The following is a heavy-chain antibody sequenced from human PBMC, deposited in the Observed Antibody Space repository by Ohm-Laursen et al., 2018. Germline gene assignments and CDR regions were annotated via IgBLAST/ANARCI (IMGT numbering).Heavy chain of an antibody. D-gene: IGHD6-13*01. CDR1: GFIFTTYA. V-gene: IGHV3-23*01. Sequence: GSLRLSCAAPGFIFTTYAMTWVRQAPGKGLEWVSAIGANGDTTYYADSVQGRFTISRDNSRNTFFLQMNSLRAEDTAVYYCAKARTSSSWPYDYWGQGTLVTVSS. J-gene: IGHJ4*02. CDR2: IGANGDTT. CDR3: AKARTSSSWPYDY.